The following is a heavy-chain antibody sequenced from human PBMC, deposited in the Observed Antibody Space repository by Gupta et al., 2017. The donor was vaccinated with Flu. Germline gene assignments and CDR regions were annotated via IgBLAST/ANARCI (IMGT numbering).Heavy chain of an antibody. D-gene: IGHD1-26*01. CDR2: MHGSGSGI. Sequence: EVQLLESGGGLAQPGGSLRLSCTASGFTFKNYAMAWVRQAPGKGLQWVSGMHGSGSGINYADSVKGRFAISRDNSMNTLYLQMNSLRDEDTALYYCAKDLKAFDGKWAFDSWGQGVLVTVSS. V-gene: IGHV3-23*01. CDR3: AKDLKAFDGKWAFDS. CDR1: GFTFKNYA. J-gene: IGHJ4*02.